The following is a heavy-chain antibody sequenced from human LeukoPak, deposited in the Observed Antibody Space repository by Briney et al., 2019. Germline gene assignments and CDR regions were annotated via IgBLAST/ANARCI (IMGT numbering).Heavy chain of an antibody. CDR1: GFTFSSYS. CDR3: AREGVVGVVTDAFDI. D-gene: IGHD3-3*01. Sequence: GGSLRLSCAASGFTFSSYSMNWVRQAPGKGLEWVSSISSSSSYIYYADSVKGRFTISRDNAKNSQYLQMNSLRAEDTAVYYCAREGVVGVVTDAFDIWGQGTMVTVSS. V-gene: IGHV3-21*01. CDR2: ISSSSSYI. J-gene: IGHJ3*02.